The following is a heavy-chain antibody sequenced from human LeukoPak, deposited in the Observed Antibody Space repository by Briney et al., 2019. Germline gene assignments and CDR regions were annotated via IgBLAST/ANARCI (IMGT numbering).Heavy chain of an antibody. J-gene: IGHJ4*02. CDR1: GYTFTSYY. D-gene: IGHD3-22*01. V-gene: IGHV1-46*01. CDR3: ASDSSGYYWDY. Sequence: ASVKVSCKASGYTFTSYYMHWVRQAPGQGLEWMGIINPSGGSTSYAQKFQGRVAMTRDTSTSTVYMELSSLRSEDTAVYYCASDSSGYYWDYWGQGTLVTVSS. CDR2: INPSGGST.